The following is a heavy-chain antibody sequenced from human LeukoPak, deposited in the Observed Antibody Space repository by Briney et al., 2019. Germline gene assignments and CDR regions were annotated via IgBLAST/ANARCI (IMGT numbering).Heavy chain of an antibody. D-gene: IGHD1-26*01. V-gene: IGHV4-59*11. Sequence: PSETLSLTCTVSGGSMNIHYWNWIRQTPEKGLEWIGYIYSSGIANYNPSLKSRVTISIDTSKTEFSLKLTSVTAADTAVYYCARKAVGAATWYFDLWGRGSLVTVSS. CDR3: ARKAVGAATWYFDL. CDR2: IYSSGIA. J-gene: IGHJ2*01. CDR1: GGSMNIHY.